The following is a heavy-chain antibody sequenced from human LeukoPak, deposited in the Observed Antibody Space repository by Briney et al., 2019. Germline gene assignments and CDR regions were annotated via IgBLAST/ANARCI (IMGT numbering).Heavy chain of an antibody. D-gene: IGHD3-3*01. V-gene: IGHV4-34*01. CDR1: GGSFSGYY. CDR3: AREGYDSQNDAFDI. J-gene: IGHJ3*02. Sequence: SETLSLTCAVYGGSFSGYYWSWIRQPPGKGLEWIGGINHSGSTYYNPSLKSRVTISVDSSKNQFSLKLSSVTAADTAVYYCAREGYDSQNDAFDIWGQGTMVTVSS. CDR2: INHSGST.